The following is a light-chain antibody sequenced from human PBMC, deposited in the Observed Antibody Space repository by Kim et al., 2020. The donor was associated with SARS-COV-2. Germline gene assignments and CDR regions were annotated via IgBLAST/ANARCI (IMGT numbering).Light chain of an antibody. CDR1: GIDVYDYIY. V-gene: IGLV2-8*01. J-gene: IGLJ3*02. CDR3: DSYAGNNIYV. CDR2: DDT. Sequence: GHSITISCTGTGIDVYDYIYVSWYQQHPGKTPKVMVYDDTNRPAGIPYRCSGSSTADSASLSVSEVQAEDEAYCCCDSYAGNNIYVFGAGTQLTVL.